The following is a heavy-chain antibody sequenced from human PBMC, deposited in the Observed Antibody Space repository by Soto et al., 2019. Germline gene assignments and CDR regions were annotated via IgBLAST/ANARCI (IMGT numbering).Heavy chain of an antibody. CDR2: IWYDGSNR. J-gene: IGHJ5*02. CDR3: ARDSDYGSNSGWLDP. Sequence: GSLRLSCAASGFTFSNYGMHWVRQAPGKGLEWVAVIWYDGSNRYYGDSVKGRFTISRDYSKNTLFLQMNSLRAEDTALYYCARDSDYGSNSGWLDPWGQGTLVTVSS. D-gene: IGHD4-17*01. CDR1: GFTFSNYG. V-gene: IGHV3-33*08.